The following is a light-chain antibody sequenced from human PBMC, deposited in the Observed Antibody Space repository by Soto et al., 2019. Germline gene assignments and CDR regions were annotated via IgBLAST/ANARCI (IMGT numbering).Light chain of an antibody. CDR3: QQYGST. CDR2: GAS. V-gene: IGKV3-20*01. J-gene: IGKJ5*01. Sequence: ENVLTQSPATLSLSPGEGATLSYRASQSINTYLAWYQQKPGQAPRLLIYGASSRATGIPDRFSGSGSGTDFTPTISRLEPEDSAVYYCQQYGSTFGQGTRLEI. CDR1: QSINTY.